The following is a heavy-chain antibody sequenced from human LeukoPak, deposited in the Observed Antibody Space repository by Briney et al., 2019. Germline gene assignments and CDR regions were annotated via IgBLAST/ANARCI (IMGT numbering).Heavy chain of an antibody. CDR1: GLTFSSHG. CDR2: ISYDGSNK. CDR3: ARSQLGIAAAGAPFDY. Sequence: GGSLRLSCAASGLTFSSHGIHWVRQAPGKGLEWVAVISYDGSNKYYADSVKGRFTISRDNSKNTLYLQMNSLRPEDTAVYYCARSQLGIAAAGAPFDYWGQGTLVTVSS. V-gene: IGHV3-30*19. J-gene: IGHJ4*02. D-gene: IGHD6-13*01.